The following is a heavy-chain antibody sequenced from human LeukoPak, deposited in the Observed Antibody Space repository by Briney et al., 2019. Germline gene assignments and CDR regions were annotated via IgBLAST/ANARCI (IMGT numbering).Heavy chain of an antibody. D-gene: IGHD5-12*01. CDR3: ARVPLRGYDYYYYYMDV. V-gene: IGHV1-18*01. CDR1: GYTFTSYG. Sequence: ALVKVSCKASGYTFTSYGISWVRQAPGQGLEWMGWISAYNGNTNYAQKLQGRVTMTTDTSTSTAYMELRSLRSDDTAVYYCARVPLRGYDYYYYYMDVWGKGTTVTISS. CDR2: ISAYNGNT. J-gene: IGHJ6*03.